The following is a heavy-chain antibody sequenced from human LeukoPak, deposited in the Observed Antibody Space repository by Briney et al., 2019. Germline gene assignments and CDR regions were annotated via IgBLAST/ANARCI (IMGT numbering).Heavy chain of an antibody. V-gene: IGHV3-30-3*01. CDR2: ISYDGSNK. Sequence: GGSLRLSCAASGFTFSSYAMHWVRQAPGRGLEWVAVISYDGSNKYHADSVKGRFTISRDNSKSTLYLHLNIPRPEDTAVYYCTRSVVTTADFDYWGQGTLVTVSS. CDR1: GFTFSSYA. J-gene: IGHJ4*02. D-gene: IGHD2-21*02. CDR3: TRSVVTTADFDY.